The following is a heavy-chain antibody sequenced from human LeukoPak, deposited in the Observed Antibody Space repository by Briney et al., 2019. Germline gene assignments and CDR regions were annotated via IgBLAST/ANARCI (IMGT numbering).Heavy chain of an antibody. CDR2: ISWRSSDI. D-gene: IGHD3-10*01. Sequence: GGSLRLSCVASGFTLSSYNMKWVRQAPGKWLEWVSSISWRSSDIEYADSVKGRFTISRDIDKKSLYLQMNSLRVEDTAVYYCARPPLLWFGEGENYFDYWGQGTLVTVSS. CDR1: GFTLSSYN. CDR3: ARPPLLWFGEGENYFDY. J-gene: IGHJ4*02. V-gene: IGHV3-21*01.